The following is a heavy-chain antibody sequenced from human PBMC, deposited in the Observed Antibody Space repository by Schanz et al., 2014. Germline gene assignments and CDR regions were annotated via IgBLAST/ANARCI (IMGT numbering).Heavy chain of an antibody. CDR3: VRDAGWAFGDYHGMDV. CDR2: ISVYHGHT. D-gene: IGHD3-10*01. J-gene: IGHJ6*02. CDR1: GYTFAGHA. Sequence: QVQLVQSAPEVKKPGASVKVSCQASGYTFAGHAVHWVRQAPGQGLEWMGWISVYHGHTNYAEKVHGRVTMTTDTSTSTAYMELRSLISDDTAVYYCVRDAGWAFGDYHGMDVWGQGTSVTVSS. V-gene: IGHV1-18*01.